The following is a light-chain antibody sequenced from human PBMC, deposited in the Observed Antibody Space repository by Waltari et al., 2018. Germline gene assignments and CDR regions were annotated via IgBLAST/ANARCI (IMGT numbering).Light chain of an antibody. V-gene: IGLV2-14*01. CDR1: SSDIGGYSP. Sequence: QSALTQPASVSGSPGPSITISCTGTSSDIGGYSPVSWYQQHPGKAPKLMIYDVTKRPSGVSKRFSGSNSGSTASLTISGLQAEDEADYYCSSYKGSSTLYVFGTGTKVTVL. J-gene: IGLJ1*01. CDR2: DVT. CDR3: SSYKGSSTLYV.